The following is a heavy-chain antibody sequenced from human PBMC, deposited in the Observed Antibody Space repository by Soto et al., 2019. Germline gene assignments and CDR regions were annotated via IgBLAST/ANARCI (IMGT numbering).Heavy chain of an antibody. Sequence: GGSLRLSCAASGFTFSNAWMSWVRQAPGKGLEWVGRIKSKTDGGTTDYAAPVKGRFTISRDDSKNTLYLQMNSLTTEDTAVYYCTTDVPNWIQIHFFDPWGQGTLVTVSS. CDR2: IKSKTDGGTT. V-gene: IGHV3-15*01. CDR1: GFTFSNAW. D-gene: IGHD1-20*01. CDR3: TTDVPNWIQIHFFDP. J-gene: IGHJ5*02.